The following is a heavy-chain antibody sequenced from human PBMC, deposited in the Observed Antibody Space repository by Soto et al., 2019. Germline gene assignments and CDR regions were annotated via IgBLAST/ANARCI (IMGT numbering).Heavy chain of an antibody. CDR3: ARESFYYDFWRGGYWFDP. Sequence: SETLSLTCTVSGGSISSYYWSWIRQPPGKGLEWIGYIYYSGSTNYNPSLKSRVTISVDTSKNQFSLKLSSVTAADTAVYYCARESFYYDFWRGGYWFDPWGQGTLVTVSS. V-gene: IGHV4-59*01. D-gene: IGHD3-3*01. J-gene: IGHJ5*02. CDR1: GGSISSYY. CDR2: IYYSGST.